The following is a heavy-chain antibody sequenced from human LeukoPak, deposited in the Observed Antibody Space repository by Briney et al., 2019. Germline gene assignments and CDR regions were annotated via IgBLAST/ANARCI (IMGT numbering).Heavy chain of an antibody. J-gene: IGHJ4*02. V-gene: IGHV4-59*01. CDR1: GGSISSYY. CDR3: ARGSGGANYFDY. D-gene: IGHD3-10*01. Sequence: SETLSLTCTVSGGSISSYYWSCIRQPPGKGLEWIGYIYYTGSTNYNPSLKSRVTISVDEAKNQFSLKLSSVTAADTAVFYCARGSGGANYFDYWGQGALVTVSS. CDR2: IYYTGST.